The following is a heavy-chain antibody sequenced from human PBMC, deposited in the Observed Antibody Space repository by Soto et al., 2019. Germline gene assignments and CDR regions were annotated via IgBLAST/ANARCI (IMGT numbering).Heavy chain of an antibody. V-gene: IGHV1-2*04. Sequence: ASVKVSCKASGYTFTGYYMHWVRQAPGQGLEWMGWINPNSGGTNYAQKFQGWVTMTRDTSISTAYMELSRLRSDDTAVYYCARERTIFGVTPDAFDIWGQGTMVTVSS. CDR1: GYTFTGYY. J-gene: IGHJ3*02. CDR2: INPNSGGT. D-gene: IGHD3-3*01. CDR3: ARERTIFGVTPDAFDI.